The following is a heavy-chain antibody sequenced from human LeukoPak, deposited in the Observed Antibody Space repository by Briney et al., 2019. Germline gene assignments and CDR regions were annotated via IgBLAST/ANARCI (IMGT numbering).Heavy chain of an antibody. CDR3: AKASYCSSTSCYGGWFDP. CDR1: GFTFSSYA. D-gene: IGHD2-2*01. J-gene: IGHJ5*02. V-gene: IGHV3-23*01. Sequence: PGGSLRLSCAASGFTFSSYAMSWVRQAPGKGLEWVSAISGSGGSTYYADSVKGRLTISRDNSKNTLYLQMNSLRAEDTAVYYCAKASYCSSTSCYGGWFDPWGQGTLVTVSS. CDR2: ISGSGGST.